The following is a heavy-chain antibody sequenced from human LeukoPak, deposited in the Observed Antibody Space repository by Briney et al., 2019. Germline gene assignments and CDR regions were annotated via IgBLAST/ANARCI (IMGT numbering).Heavy chain of an antibody. V-gene: IGHV1-8*01. CDR2: MNPNSGNT. J-gene: IGHJ6*02. CDR1: GYTFTSYD. CDR3: ARGFHHLYGMDV. Sequence: ASVKVSCRASGYTFTSYDINWVRQANGQGLEWMGWMNPNSGNTGYAQKFQGRVTMTRNTSISTAYMELSSLRSEDTAVYYCARGFHHLYGMDVWGQGTTVTVSS. D-gene: IGHD1-14*01.